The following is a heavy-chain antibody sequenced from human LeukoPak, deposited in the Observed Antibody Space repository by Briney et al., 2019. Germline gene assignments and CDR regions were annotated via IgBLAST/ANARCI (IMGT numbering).Heavy chain of an antibody. Sequence: GGSLRLSCAASGFTFSSYSMNWVRQAPGKGLEWVSSISSSSSYIYYADSVKGRFTISRDNAKNSLYLQMSSLRAEDTAVYYCARGLGYSYGYGDYFDYWGQGTLVTVSS. CDR2: ISSSSSYI. CDR1: GFTFSSYS. V-gene: IGHV3-21*01. J-gene: IGHJ4*02. CDR3: ARGLGYSYGYGDYFDY. D-gene: IGHD5-18*01.